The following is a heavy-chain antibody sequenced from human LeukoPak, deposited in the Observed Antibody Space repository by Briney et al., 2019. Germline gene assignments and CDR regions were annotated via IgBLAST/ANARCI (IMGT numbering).Heavy chain of an antibody. Sequence: GGSLRLSCAASGFTFSNYWMHWVRQAPGKGLVWVSRMNSDGSTTSYADSVKGRFTISRDDAKNTLYLQMNRLRAEDTAVYYCARDYCSSTSCFPDVWGKGTTVTVSS. CDR1: GFTFSNYW. V-gene: IGHV3-74*01. CDR3: ARDYCSSTSCFPDV. CDR2: MNSDGSTT. J-gene: IGHJ6*04. D-gene: IGHD2-2*01.